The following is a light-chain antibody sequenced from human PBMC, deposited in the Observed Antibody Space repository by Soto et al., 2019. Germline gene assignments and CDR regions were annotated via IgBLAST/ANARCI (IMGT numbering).Light chain of an antibody. J-gene: IGKJ5*01. Sequence: EVVLTQSPVPLSLSQGARATLSCRASQSFRGLLAWYQQKPGQAPRRLIYDAYNRATGIPPRFSGSGSGTDFTLTISSLEPEDSAVYYCQQRHMWPITFGQGTRLEIK. CDR1: QSFRGL. CDR2: DAY. CDR3: QQRHMWPIT. V-gene: IGKV3-11*01.